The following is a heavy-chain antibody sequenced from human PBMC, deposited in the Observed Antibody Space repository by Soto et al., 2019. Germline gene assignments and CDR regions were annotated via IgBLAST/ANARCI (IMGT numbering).Heavy chain of an antibody. Sequence: ASVKVSCKASGGTFSRYAISWVRQAPGQGLEWMGGIIPIFGTANYAQKFQGRVTITADESTSTAYMELSSLRSEDTAVYYCARVGYSSSYYFDYWGQGTLVTVSS. CDR3: ARVGYSSSYYFDY. V-gene: IGHV1-69*13. CDR2: IIPIFGTA. J-gene: IGHJ4*02. D-gene: IGHD6-6*01. CDR1: GGTFSRYA.